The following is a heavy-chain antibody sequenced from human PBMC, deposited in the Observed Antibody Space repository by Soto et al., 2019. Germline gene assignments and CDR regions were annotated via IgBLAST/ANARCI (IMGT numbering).Heavy chain of an antibody. CDR3: AKAPDXXXHEFFQH. Sequence: PGGSLRLSCAASGFTFDDYVMHWVRQAPGKGLEWVSGMSWNAGYISYASSVKGRFTISRDNAKKSLYLQMNSLRPEDTAFYYCAKAPDXXXHEFFQHWGQGTLVTVSS. J-gene: IGHJ1*01. D-gene: IGHD4-17*01. CDR2: MSWNAGYI. CDR1: GFTFDDYV. V-gene: IGHV3-9*01.